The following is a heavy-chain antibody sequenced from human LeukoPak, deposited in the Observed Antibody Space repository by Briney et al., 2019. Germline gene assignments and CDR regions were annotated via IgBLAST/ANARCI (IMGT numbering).Heavy chain of an antibody. D-gene: IGHD3-22*01. CDR1: GYTLTELS. J-gene: IGHJ4*02. CDR3: ARTHYDSSGYYTTLFDY. Sequence: GASVKVSCKVSGYTLTELSMHWVRQAPGQGLEWMGWISAYNGNTNYAQKLQGRVTMTTDTSTSTAYMELRSLRSDDTAVYYCARTHYDSSGYYTTLFDYWGQGTLVTVSS. CDR2: ISAYNGNT. V-gene: IGHV1-18*01.